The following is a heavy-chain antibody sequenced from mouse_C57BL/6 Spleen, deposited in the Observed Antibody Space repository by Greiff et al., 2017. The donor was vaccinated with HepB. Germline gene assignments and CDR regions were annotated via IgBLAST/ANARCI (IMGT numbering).Heavy chain of an antibody. CDR3: ASTLDGRFDY. D-gene: IGHD1-2*01. Sequence: EVKLMESGGDLVKPGGSLKLSCAASGFTFSSYGMSWVRQTPDKRLEWVATISSGGSYTYYPDSVKGRFTISRDNAKNTLDLQMSSLKSEDTAMYYCASTLDGRFDYWGQGTTLTVSS. CDR2: ISSGGSYT. V-gene: IGHV5-6*01. J-gene: IGHJ2*01. CDR1: GFTFSSYG.